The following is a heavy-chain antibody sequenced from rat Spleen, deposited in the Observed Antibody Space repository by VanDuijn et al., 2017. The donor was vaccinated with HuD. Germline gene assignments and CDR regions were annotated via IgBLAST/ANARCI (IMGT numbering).Heavy chain of an antibody. CDR2: IWTGGGT. D-gene: IGHD4-3*01. Sequence: QVQLKESGPGLVQPSQTLSLTCTVAGFSLTSYNVHWVRQSPGKGLEWLGVIWTGGGTAYNSLLKSRLSISRDTSKNQLFLKMNSLQTEDTAMYFCARNAYNSGVMDAWGQGTSVTVSS. CDR1: GFSLTSYN. CDR3: ARNAYNSGVMDA. J-gene: IGHJ4*01. V-gene: IGHV2-41*01.